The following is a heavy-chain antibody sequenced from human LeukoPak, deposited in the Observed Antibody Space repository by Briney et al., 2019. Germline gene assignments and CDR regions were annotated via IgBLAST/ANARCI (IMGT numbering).Heavy chain of an antibody. CDR2: INPNSGGT. Sequence: GASVKVSCKASGYTFTGYYMHWVRQAPGQGLEWMGWINPNSGGTNYAQKFQGRVTMTRDMSTSTVYMELSSLRSEDTAVYYCARGGHLSGYSSSWYYYWGQGTLVTVSS. CDR1: GYTFTGYY. V-gene: IGHV1-2*02. CDR3: ARGGHLSGYSSSWYYY. J-gene: IGHJ4*02. D-gene: IGHD6-13*01.